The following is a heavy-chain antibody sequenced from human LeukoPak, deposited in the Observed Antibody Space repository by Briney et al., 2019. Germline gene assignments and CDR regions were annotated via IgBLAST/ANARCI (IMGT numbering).Heavy chain of an antibody. J-gene: IGHJ4*02. V-gene: IGHV3-13*01. CDR2: IGTAGDT. CDR1: GFTLSSYA. Sequence: GGSLRLSCAASGFTLSSYAMHWIRQPAGKGLEWVSAIGTAGDTFYPGSVKGRFTISRENAKKSLFLQMNSLRAEDTAVYYCARQNTPHGNFDYWGQGTLVTVSS. D-gene: IGHD1-26*01. CDR3: ARQNTPHGNFDY.